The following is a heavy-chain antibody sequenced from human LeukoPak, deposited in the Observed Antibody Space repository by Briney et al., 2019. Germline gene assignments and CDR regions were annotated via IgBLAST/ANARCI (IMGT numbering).Heavy chain of an antibody. Sequence: ASVKVSCKASGYTFTGYYMHWVRQAPGQGLEWMGWINPNSGGTNYAQNFQGRVTMTRDTSISTAYMELSRLRSDDTAVYYCAIAWFGELSPYYYYYYMDVWGKGTTVTISS. V-gene: IGHV1-2*02. D-gene: IGHD3-10*01. CDR1: GYTFTGYY. J-gene: IGHJ6*03. CDR3: AIAWFGELSPYYYYYYMDV. CDR2: INPNSGGT.